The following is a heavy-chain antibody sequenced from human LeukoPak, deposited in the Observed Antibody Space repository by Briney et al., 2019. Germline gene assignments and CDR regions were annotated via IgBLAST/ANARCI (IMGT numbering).Heavy chain of an antibody. CDR1: GFTLNDYY. D-gene: IGHD6-13*01. CDR3: ARVYSTAWFDY. J-gene: IGHJ4*02. Sequence: GESLRLSCAASGFTLNDYYMIWIRQAPGKGLEWVSYISSSSSYTNYADSVKGRFTISKDNAKNSLFLQMDSLRPEDTAVYYCARVYSTAWFDYWGQGTLVSVSS. CDR2: ISSSSSYT. V-gene: IGHV3-11*05.